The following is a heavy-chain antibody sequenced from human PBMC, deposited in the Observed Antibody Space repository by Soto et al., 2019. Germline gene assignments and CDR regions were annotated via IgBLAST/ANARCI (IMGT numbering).Heavy chain of an antibody. CDR1: GGSISSYY. CDR2: IYYSGST. CDR3: ARGLRWLDFDY. D-gene: IGHD4-17*01. V-gene: IGHV4-59*01. J-gene: IGHJ4*02. Sequence: SETLSLTCTVSGGSISSYYWSWIRQPPGKGLEWIGYIYYSGSTNYNPSLKSRVTISVDTSKNQFSLKLSSVTAADTVVYYCARGLRWLDFDYWGQGTLVTVSS.